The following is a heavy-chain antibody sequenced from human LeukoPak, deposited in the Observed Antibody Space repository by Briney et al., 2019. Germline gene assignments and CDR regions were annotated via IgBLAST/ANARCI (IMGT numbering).Heavy chain of an antibody. CDR1: GYTFTGYY. D-gene: IGHD4-17*01. V-gene: IGHV1-69*13. CDR2: IIPIFGTA. J-gene: IGHJ4*02. CDR3: ARGGDGDYEGEYFDY. Sequence: SVKVSCKASGYTFTGYYMHWVRQAPGQGLEWMGGIIPIFGTANYAQKFQGRVTITADESTSTAYMELSSLRSEDTAVYYCARGGDGDYEGEYFDYWGQGTLVTVSS.